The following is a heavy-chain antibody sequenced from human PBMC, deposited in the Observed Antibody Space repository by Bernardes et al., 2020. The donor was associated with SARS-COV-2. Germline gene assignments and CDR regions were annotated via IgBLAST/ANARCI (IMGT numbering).Heavy chain of an antibody. D-gene: IGHD4-17*01. CDR1: GFAVSTNY. CDR2: MYSGGNA. V-gene: IGHV3-53*01. J-gene: IGHJ2*01. Sequence: GGSLRLSCVASGFAVSTNYMTWVRQAPGKGLEWVSVMYSGGNADYTDSVKGRFTVSRDDSKNTLFLQMNSLRAEDTAVYYCARDLLSWGADYGDYVRYWYFGVWGRGALVTVSS. CDR3: ARDLLSWGADYGDYVRYWYFGV.